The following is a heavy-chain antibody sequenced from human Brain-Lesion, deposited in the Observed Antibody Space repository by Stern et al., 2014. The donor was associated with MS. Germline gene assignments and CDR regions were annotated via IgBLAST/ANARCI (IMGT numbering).Heavy chain of an antibody. V-gene: IGHV5-51*03. CDR1: GYLFDDYW. Sequence: EVQLVQSGAEVKKPGESLKISCEASGYLFDDYWIGWVRQMSGRGLELVAIIFPRDSNTRYSPSVQGQVTISAAKSIHPAYLQWSSLKASDPAMYYCARSPATPSGYDRFDYWGQGALVTVSS. CDR3: ARSPATPSGYDRFDY. D-gene: IGHD5-12*01. CDR2: IFPRDSNT. J-gene: IGHJ4*02.